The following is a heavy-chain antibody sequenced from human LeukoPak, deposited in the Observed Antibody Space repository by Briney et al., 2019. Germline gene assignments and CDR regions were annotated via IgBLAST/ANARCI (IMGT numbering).Heavy chain of an antibody. D-gene: IGHD3-10*01. V-gene: IGHV1-69*04. CDR2: IIPILGIA. J-gene: IGHJ5*02. CDR1: GGTFISYT. CDR3: ARDGYETYYYGSGSYSNWFDP. Sequence: SVKVSCKASGGTFISYTSSWVRQAPGQGREWMGRIIPILGIANYAQKIQGRVTITADKSTGTAYMELSSLRSEDTAVYYCARDGYETYYYGSGSYSNWFDPWGQGTLVTVSS.